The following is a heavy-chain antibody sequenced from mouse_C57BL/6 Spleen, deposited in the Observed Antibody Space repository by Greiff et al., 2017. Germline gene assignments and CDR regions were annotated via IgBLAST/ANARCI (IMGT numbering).Heavy chain of an antibody. Sequence: EVKLMESGPELVKPGASVKIPCKASGYTFTDYNMDWVKQSHGKSLEWIGDINPNNGGTIYNQKFKGKATLTVDKSSSTAYMELRSLTSEDTAVYYCARRGLDYDFFAYWGQGTLVTVSA. V-gene: IGHV1-18*01. D-gene: IGHD2-4*01. J-gene: IGHJ3*01. CDR3: ARRGLDYDFFAY. CDR2: INPNNGGT. CDR1: GYTFTDYN.